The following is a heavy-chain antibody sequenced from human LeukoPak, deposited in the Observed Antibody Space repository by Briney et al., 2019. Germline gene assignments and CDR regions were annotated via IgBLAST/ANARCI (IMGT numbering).Heavy chain of an antibody. D-gene: IGHD3-10*01. Sequence: GGSLRLSCAASGFTFRTYGMHWVRQAPGKGLEWVAVISYDGDPKFYADSVKGRFTISRDNSKNTLYLHLNSLRAEDTAIYYCAKDVSALTYNASWPGPGFWGQGTLVSVSS. CDR1: GFTFRTYG. J-gene: IGHJ4*02. CDR3: AKDVSALTYNASWPGPGF. CDR2: ISYDGDPK. V-gene: IGHV3-30*18.